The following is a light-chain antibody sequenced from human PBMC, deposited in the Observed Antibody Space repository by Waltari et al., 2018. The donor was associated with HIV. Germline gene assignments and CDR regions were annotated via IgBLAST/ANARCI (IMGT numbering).Light chain of an antibody. Sequence: QSALTQPASVSGSPGQSITISCTGTSSDVGGYNYVSWYQQHPGKAPKLMIYAVSNRPSGVSNRFSGSKSGNTASLTISGLQAEDEADYYCSSYTRSSTHVVFGGGTKLTVL. J-gene: IGLJ2*01. V-gene: IGLV2-14*01. CDR1: SSDVGGYNY. CDR2: AVS. CDR3: SSYTRSSTHVV.